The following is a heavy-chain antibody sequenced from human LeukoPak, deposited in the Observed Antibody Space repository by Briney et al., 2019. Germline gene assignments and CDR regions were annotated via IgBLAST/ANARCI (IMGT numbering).Heavy chain of an antibody. CDR2: TSGSGGST. D-gene: IGHD2-2*01. Sequence: PGGSLRLSCAASGFTFSSYAMSWVRQAPGKGLEWVSATSGSGGSTYYADSVKGRFTTSRDNSKNTLYLQMNSLRAEDTAVYYCAKRSGYCSSTSCRQLDYWGQGTLVTVSS. CDR1: GFTFSSYA. V-gene: IGHV3-23*01. J-gene: IGHJ4*02. CDR3: AKRSGYCSSTSCRQLDY.